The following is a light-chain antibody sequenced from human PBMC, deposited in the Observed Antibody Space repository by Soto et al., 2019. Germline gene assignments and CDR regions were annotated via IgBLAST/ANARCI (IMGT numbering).Light chain of an antibody. J-gene: IGKJ1*01. CDR2: GAS. V-gene: IGKV3-20*01. CDR1: QTVGNNY. Sequence: EIVLTQSPGTLSLSPGERATLSCRASQTVGNNYLDWYQQKPGQAPRLLIYGASSRATVIPDRFSGSGSGTDFTLTNSRLEPEDFAVYYCRQSATSPRTFGQGTKVEIK. CDR3: RQSATSPRT.